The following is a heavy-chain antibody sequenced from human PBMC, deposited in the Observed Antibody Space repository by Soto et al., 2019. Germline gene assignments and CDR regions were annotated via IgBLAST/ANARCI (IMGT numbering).Heavy chain of an antibody. J-gene: IGHJ4*02. CDR3: ARRVVPAAICY. V-gene: IGHV4-34*02. Sequence: QVQLQLWGAGLLKPSETLSLTCTVYGASLGGYYWTWVRPPPGKGLEWIGEIHLSGTTNYSPSLRSRVTISIDTSTNQFSWTLNSVTAADTAEYFCARRVVPAAICYWGQGMLVTVSS. D-gene: IGHD2-2*01. CDR1: GASLGGYY. CDR2: IHLSGTT.